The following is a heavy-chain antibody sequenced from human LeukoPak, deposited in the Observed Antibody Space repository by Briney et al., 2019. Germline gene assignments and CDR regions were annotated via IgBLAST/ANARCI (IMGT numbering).Heavy chain of an antibody. D-gene: IGHD5-18*01. CDR3: AKGYNYAYEY. V-gene: IGHV3-53*01. CDR1: GFTVSSSY. Sequence: GGSLRLSCAASGFTVSSSYMSWVRQAPGKGLEWVSLIYSGGSTYYAASVKGRYTISRDNSKNTLYLQMNSLRPEDTAVYYCAKGYNYAYEYWGQGTLVTVSS. CDR2: IYSGGST. J-gene: IGHJ4*02.